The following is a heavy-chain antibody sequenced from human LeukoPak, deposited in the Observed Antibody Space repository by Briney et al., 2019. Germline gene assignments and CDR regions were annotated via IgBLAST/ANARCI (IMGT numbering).Heavy chain of an antibody. D-gene: IGHD2-15*01. Sequence: GGSLRLSCAASGFTFSSYAMSWVRQAPGKGLEWVSVIYSGGSTYYADSVKGRFTISRDNSKNTLYLQMNSLRAEDTAVYYCARVGHGEGSFDYWGQGALVTVSS. CDR3: ARVGHGEGSFDY. J-gene: IGHJ4*02. CDR1: GFTFSSYA. V-gene: IGHV3-53*01. CDR2: IYSGGST.